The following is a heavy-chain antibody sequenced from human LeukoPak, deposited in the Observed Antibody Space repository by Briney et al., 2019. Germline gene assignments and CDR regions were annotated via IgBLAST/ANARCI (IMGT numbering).Heavy chain of an antibody. CDR2: IYYSGST. J-gene: IGHJ4*02. CDR1: GGSIRSYY. CDR3: ARVGSSGWSFDS. D-gene: IGHD6-19*01. V-gene: IGHV4-59*01. Sequence: SETLSLTCTVSGGSIRSYYWGWIRQPPGKGLEWIGYIYYSGSTNYNPSLKSRVTISVDTSKNQFSLRLSSVTAADTAVYYCARVGSSGWSFDSWGQGTLVTVSS.